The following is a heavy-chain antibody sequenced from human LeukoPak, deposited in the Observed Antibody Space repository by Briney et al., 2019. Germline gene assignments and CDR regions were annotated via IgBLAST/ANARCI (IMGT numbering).Heavy chain of an antibody. CDR3: ASSMARVLYYFDY. J-gene: IGHJ4*02. Sequence: SETLSLTCTVSGASISTYYWSWIRQPPGKGLEWIGYIYYSGTTNYNPSLKSPVAISIDTSKNQFSLKLSSVTAADTAVYYCASSMARVLYYFDYWGQGTLVTVSS. V-gene: IGHV4-59*12. D-gene: IGHD3-10*01. CDR2: IYYSGTT. CDR1: GASISTYY.